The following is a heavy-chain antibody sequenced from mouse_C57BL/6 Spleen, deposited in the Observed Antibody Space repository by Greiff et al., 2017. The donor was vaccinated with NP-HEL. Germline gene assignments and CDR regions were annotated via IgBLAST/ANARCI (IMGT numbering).Heavy chain of an antibody. J-gene: IGHJ3*01. CDR1: GYAFPNYL. CDR2: IYSGSGGT. V-gene: IGHV1-54*01. CDR3: AREEDFPFAY. Sequence: QVQLQQSGAELVRPGTSVKVSCKASGYAFPNYLIEWVKQRPGQGLEWIGVIYSGSGGTNYNEKFKGKATLTADKSSSTAYMQLSSLTSEDAAVYFCAREEDFPFAYWGQGTLVTVSA.